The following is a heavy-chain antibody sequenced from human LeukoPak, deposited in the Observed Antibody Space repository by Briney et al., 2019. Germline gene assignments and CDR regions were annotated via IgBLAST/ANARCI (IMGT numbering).Heavy chain of an antibody. CDR3: ARGAYHIVVVTAPTY. Sequence: GGSLRLSCAASGFTFSSYGMHWVRQAPGKGLEWVAVLSSDGNNKYYADSVKGRFTISRDVSKNTLYLQMTSLRTEDTAVYYCARGAYHIVVVTAPTYWGQGTLVTVSS. CDR2: LSSDGNNK. D-gene: IGHD2-21*02. CDR1: GFTFSSYG. J-gene: IGHJ4*02. V-gene: IGHV3-30*03.